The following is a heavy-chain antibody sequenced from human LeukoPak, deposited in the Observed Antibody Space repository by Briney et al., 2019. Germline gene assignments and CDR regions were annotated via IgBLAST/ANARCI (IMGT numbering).Heavy chain of an antibody. V-gene: IGHV4-59*01. J-gene: IGHJ6*02. Sequence: SETLSLTCSVSGGSISSYYWSWIRQPPGKGLEWIGYIYYSGSTNYNPSLKSRVTISVDTSKNQFSLKLSSVTAADTAVYYCARDRTERITVVRGVVQYYGMDVWGQGTTVTVSS. CDR3: ARDRTERITVVRGVVQYYGMDV. CDR2: IYYSGST. CDR1: GGSISSYY. D-gene: IGHD3-10*01.